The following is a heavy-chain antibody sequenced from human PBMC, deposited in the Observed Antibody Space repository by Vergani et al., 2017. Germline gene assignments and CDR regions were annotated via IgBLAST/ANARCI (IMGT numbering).Heavy chain of an antibody. CDR3: ARLSGSYCFDY. Sequence: QLQLQESGPGLVKPSETLSLTCTVSGGSISSSSYYWGWIRQPPGKGLEWIGSIYYSGRTYYNPSLKSRVTISVDTSKNPFSLKLSSGTAADTAVYYCARLSGSYCFDYWGQGTLVTVSS. D-gene: IGHD1-26*01. CDR2: IYYSGRT. V-gene: IGHV4-39*07. CDR1: GGSISSSSYY. J-gene: IGHJ4*02.